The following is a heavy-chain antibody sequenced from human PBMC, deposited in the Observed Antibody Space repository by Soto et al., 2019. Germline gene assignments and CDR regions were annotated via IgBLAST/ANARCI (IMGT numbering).Heavy chain of an antibody. J-gene: IGHJ6*02. V-gene: IGHV1-69*13. Sequence: SVKVSCKASGGTFSSYAISWVRQAPGRGLEWMGGIIPIFGTANYAQKFQGRVTITADESTSTAYMELSSLRSEDTAVYYCARGYYDSSGYEYYYYGMDVWGQGTTVTVSS. CDR1: GGTFSSYA. CDR2: IIPIFGTA. CDR3: ARGYYDSSGYEYYYYGMDV. D-gene: IGHD3-22*01.